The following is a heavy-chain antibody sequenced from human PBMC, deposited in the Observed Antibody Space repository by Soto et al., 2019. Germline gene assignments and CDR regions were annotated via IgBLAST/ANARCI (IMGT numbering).Heavy chain of an antibody. CDR3: ARGGSGSYFWYFDL. D-gene: IGHD1-26*01. CDR1: GFTFSRYE. CDR2: IISSSSTL. V-gene: IGHV3-48*03. Sequence: GGSLRLSCADSGFTFSRYEMNWVRQAPGKGLGWVSYIISSSSTLYYADSVKGRFTITRDNAKNSLYLQMNSLRAEDTAVYYCARGGSGSYFWYFDLWGRGTLVTVSS. J-gene: IGHJ2*01.